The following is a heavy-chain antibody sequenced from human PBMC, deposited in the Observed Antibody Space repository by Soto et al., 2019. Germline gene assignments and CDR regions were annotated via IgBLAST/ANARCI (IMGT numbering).Heavy chain of an antibody. CDR1: GGSISSYY. CDR2: IHYSGST. CDR3: ARDDILDV. Sequence: XGTLSLTFTVSGGSISSYYWSWIRQPPGKGLEWIGYIHYSGSTNYNPSLKSRVTISVDTSKNQFSLKLSSVTAEDTAVYYCARDDILDVWGQGTKVTGSS. D-gene: IGHD2-15*01. V-gene: IGHV4-59*01. J-gene: IGHJ6*02.